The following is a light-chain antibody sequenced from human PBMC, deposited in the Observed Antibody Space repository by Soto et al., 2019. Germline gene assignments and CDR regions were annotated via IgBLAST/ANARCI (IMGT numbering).Light chain of an antibody. CDR3: HQRSDWPPGT. CDR1: QSVGTY. CDR2: ETF. Sequence: IVLTQSPATLSLSPGERATLSCRASQSVGTYLAWYQQKPGQAPRLIIFETFRRATGVLVRFRGSGSGTDFTLTISSLEPEDFAVYYCHQRSDWPPGTFGPGTKVDI. J-gene: IGKJ3*01. V-gene: IGKV3-11*01.